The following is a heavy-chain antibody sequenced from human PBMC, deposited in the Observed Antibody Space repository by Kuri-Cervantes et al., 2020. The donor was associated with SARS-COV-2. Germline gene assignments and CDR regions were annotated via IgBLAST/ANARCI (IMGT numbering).Heavy chain of an antibody. Sequence: GGSLRLSCAAPGMIFSRYWMSWVRQAPGKGLEWVANIKQDGSEKYYVDSVKGRFTISRDNAKNSLYLQMNSLRAEDTAVYYCARDRYSGSYVRRWFDYWGQGTLVTVSS. D-gene: IGHD1-26*01. CDR1: GMIFSRYW. CDR3: ARDRYSGSYVRRWFDY. V-gene: IGHV3-7*01. CDR2: IKQDGSEK. J-gene: IGHJ5*01.